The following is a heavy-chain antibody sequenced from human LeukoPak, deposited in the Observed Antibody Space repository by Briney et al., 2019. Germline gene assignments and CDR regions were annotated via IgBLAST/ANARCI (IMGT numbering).Heavy chain of an antibody. CDR3: ARDRYLPIFGVVRYYYGMDV. Sequence: SQTLSLTCTVPGGSISSGRYYWGWIRQPAGRGLEWIVRIYNSGSTNYNPSLKSRFTISVDTSKNQFSLKLSSVPAAHTAVYYCARDRYLPIFGVVRYYYGMDVWGQGTTVTVSS. CDR2: IYNSGST. CDR1: GGSISSGRYY. J-gene: IGHJ6*02. D-gene: IGHD3-3*01. V-gene: IGHV4-61*02.